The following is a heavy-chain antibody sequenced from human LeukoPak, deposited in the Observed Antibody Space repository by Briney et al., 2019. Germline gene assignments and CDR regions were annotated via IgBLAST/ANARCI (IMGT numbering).Heavy chain of an antibody. J-gene: IGHJ6*03. Sequence: SETLSLTCTVSGGSISSSSYYWGWIRQPPGKGLEWIGSIYYSGSTYYNPSLKSRVTISVDTSKNQFSLKLSSVTAADTAVYYCARRGYYGSGSHLASYYYYMDVWGKGTTVTVSS. CDR1: GGSISSSSYY. D-gene: IGHD3-10*01. CDR3: ARRGYYGSGSHLASYYYYMDV. CDR2: IYYSGST. V-gene: IGHV4-39*07.